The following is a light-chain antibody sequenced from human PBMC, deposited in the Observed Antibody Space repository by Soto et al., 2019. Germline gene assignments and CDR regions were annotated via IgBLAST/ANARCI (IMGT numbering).Light chain of an antibody. V-gene: IGKV3-11*01. CDR3: QQRSNKWT. CDR1: QSVSSY. J-gene: IGKJ1*01. Sequence: EIVWTQSPATLSLSPGERATLSCRASQSVSSYLAWYQQKPGQAPRLLIYDASNRATGIPARFSGSGSGTDFTLTISSLEPEDFAVYHCQQRSNKWTFGQGTKVEIK. CDR2: DAS.